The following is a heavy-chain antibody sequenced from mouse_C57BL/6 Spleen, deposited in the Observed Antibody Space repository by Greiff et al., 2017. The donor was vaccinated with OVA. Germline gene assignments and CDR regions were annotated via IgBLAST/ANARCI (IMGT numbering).Heavy chain of an antibody. J-gene: IGHJ2*01. CDR1: GYTFTDYY. V-gene: IGHV1-19*01. Sequence: EVQLQQSGPVLVKPGASVKMSCKASGYTFTDYYMNWVKQSHGKSLEWIGVINPYNGGTSYNQNFKGKATLTVDKSSSTAYMELNSLTSEDSAVYYCARENSGHYFDYWGQGTTLTVSS. CDR2: INPYNGGT. CDR3: ARENSGHYFDY.